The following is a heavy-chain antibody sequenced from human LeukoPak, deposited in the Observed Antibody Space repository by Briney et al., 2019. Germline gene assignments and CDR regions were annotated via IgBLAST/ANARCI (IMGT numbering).Heavy chain of an antibody. Sequence: SETLSLTRTVSGGSISSSSYYWVWLRQLPGKGLEWIGAINYSGITFYNPSLKSRVTKSVDTSKNQFSLKLSSVTAADTAVYFCARTMGNYYYGMDVWGQGTAVTVSS. D-gene: IGHD3-10*01. CDR3: ARTMGNYYYGMDV. J-gene: IGHJ6*02. CDR1: GGSISSSSYY. CDR2: INYSGIT. V-gene: IGHV4-39*01.